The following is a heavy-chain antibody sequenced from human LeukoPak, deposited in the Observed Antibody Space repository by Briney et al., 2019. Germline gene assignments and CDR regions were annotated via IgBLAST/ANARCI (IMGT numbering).Heavy chain of an antibody. Sequence: SQTLSLTCTVSGGSISSGGYYWSWIRQHPGKGLEWIGYIYYSGSTYYNPSLKSRVTISVDTSKNQFSLKLSSVTAADTAVYYCARVMSGVGYSYGLYFDYWGQGTLVTVFS. V-gene: IGHV4-31*03. CDR1: GGSISSGGYY. D-gene: IGHD5-18*01. CDR2: IYYSGST. J-gene: IGHJ4*02. CDR3: ARVMSGVGYSYGLYFDY.